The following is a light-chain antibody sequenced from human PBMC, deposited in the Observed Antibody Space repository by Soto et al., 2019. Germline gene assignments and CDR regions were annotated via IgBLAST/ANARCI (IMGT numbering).Light chain of an antibody. J-gene: IGLJ3*02. CDR1: SSDVGGYNY. CDR2: EVS. Sequence: QSALTQPASVSGSPGQSITISCTGTSSDVGGYNYVSWYQQHPGKAPKLMIYEVSNRPSGVSNRFSGSKSGNTASLTISGPQAEDEADYYCSSYTSSSRVFGGGTKLTVL. CDR3: SSYTSSSRV. V-gene: IGLV2-14*01.